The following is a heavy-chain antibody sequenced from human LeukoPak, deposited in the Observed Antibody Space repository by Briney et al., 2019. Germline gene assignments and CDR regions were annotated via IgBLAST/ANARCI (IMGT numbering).Heavy chain of an antibody. CDR3: ATLGWDGSGYYLDY. D-gene: IGHD3-22*01. V-gene: IGHV4-34*01. Sequence: SETLSLTCAVYGGSFSGYYWSWIRQPPGKGLEWIGEINHSGSTNYNPSLKSRVTISVDTSKNQFSLKLSSVTAADTAVYYCATLGWDGSGYYLDYLGQGTLVTVSS. CDR2: INHSGST. J-gene: IGHJ4*02. CDR1: GGSFSGYY.